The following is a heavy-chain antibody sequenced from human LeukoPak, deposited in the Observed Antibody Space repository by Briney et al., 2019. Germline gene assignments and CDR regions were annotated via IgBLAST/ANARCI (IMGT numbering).Heavy chain of an antibody. V-gene: IGHV3-21*01. D-gene: IGHD2-2*01. CDR3: ARPCSSTSCYHNYYYYMDV. Sequence: GGSLRLSYAASGFTFSSYSMNWVRQAPGKGLEWVSSISSSSSYIYYADSVKGRFTISRDNAKNSLYLQMNSLRAEDTAVYYCARPCSSTSCYHNYYYYMDVWGKGTTVTVSS. CDR2: ISSSSSYI. CDR1: GFTFSSYS. J-gene: IGHJ6*03.